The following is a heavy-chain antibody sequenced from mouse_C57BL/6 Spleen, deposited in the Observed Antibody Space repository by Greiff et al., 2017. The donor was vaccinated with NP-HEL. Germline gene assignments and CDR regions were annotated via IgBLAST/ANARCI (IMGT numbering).Heavy chain of an antibody. D-gene: IGHD1-1*01. CDR3: ARAYGSSSNYAMDY. CDR1: GSPFPSSC. CDR2: ISPSALYT. V-gene: IGHV1-50*01. Sequence: VQLQQPGAELVKPGASVQLSCKASGSPFPSSCLPWVPQRPVPCLSFIVSISPSALYTNYNQKFKGKATLTVDTSSSTAYMQLSSLTSEDSAVYYCARAYGSSSNYAMDYWGQGTSVTVSS. J-gene: IGHJ4*01.